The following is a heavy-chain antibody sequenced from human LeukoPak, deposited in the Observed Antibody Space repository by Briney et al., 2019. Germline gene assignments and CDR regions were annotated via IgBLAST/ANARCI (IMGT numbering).Heavy chain of an antibody. CDR3: ARSPGGQWLVYTP. J-gene: IGHJ5*02. V-gene: IGHV4-38-2*02. Sequence: SSETLSLTCTVSGYSISSGYYWGWIRQPPGKGLEWIGSIYHSGSTYYNPSLKGRVTISVDTSKNQFSLKLSSVTAADTAVYYCARSPGGQWLVYTPWGQGTLVTVSS. CDR2: IYHSGST. CDR1: GYSISSGYY. D-gene: IGHD6-19*01.